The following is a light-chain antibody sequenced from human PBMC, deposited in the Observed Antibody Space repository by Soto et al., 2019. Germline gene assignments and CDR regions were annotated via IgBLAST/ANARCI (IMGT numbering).Light chain of an antibody. J-gene: IGKJ1*01. Sequence: DIQMTQSPSTLSGSVGDRVTITCRASQTISSWLAWYQQKPGKAPRLLIYDASTLESGVPSRFSGSGSGTEFTLTISSLQPDDFATYYCQQYNSYSWTFGQGTKVDIK. CDR3: QQYNSYSWT. V-gene: IGKV1-5*01. CDR2: DAS. CDR1: QTISSW.